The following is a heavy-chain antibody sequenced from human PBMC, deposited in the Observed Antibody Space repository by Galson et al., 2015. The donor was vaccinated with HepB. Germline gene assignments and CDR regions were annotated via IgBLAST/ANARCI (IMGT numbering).Heavy chain of an antibody. J-gene: IGHJ4*02. CDR3: ARDPPLGTPFDF. Sequence: SLRLSCAASTFIFSTYSMNWVRQAPGKGLECISYISSSSTTIYYADSVKGRFTISRDNAKNSLDLQMTSLRADDTAVYYCARDPPLGTPFDFWGQGTLVTVSS. CDR1: TFIFSTYS. CDR2: ISSSSTTI. D-gene: IGHD7-27*01. V-gene: IGHV3-48*04.